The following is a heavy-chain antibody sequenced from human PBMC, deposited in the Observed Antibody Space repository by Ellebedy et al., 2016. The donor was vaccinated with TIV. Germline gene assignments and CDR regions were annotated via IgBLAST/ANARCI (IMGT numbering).Heavy chain of an antibody. CDR3: ARSLVPAAISGMDV. Sequence: MPSETLSLTCTVSGGSISSYYWSWIRQPPGKGLEWIGYIYYSGSTNYNPSLKSRVTISVDTSKNQFSLKLSSVTAADTAVYYCARSLVPAAISGMDVWGQGTTVTVSS. D-gene: IGHD2-2*01. V-gene: IGHV4-59*01. CDR1: GGSISSYY. CDR2: IYYSGST. J-gene: IGHJ6*02.